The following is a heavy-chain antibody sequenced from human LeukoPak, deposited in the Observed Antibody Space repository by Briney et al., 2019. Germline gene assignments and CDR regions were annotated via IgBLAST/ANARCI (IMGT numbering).Heavy chain of an antibody. CDR3: ARRAIVDWYFDL. J-gene: IGHJ2*01. Sequence: SETLSLTCTMSGGSFTSYYWSWIRQPPGKGLEWIGYIYYSGSNSVSTNYHPSLKSRVTISLDTSKNLYSLKLRSVTAADTAVYYCARRAIVDWYFDLWGRGTLVTVSS. CDR2: IYYSGSNSVST. V-gene: IGHV4-59*01. D-gene: IGHD1-26*01. CDR1: GGSFTSYY.